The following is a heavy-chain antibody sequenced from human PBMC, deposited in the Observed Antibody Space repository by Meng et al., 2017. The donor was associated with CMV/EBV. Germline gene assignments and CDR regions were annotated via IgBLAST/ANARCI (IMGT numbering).Heavy chain of an antibody. D-gene: IGHD3-10*01. CDR3: ASGLGKGHHYGISAERFGELLSLGY. Sequence: SVKVSCKASGGTFSSYAISWVRQAPGQGLEGMGGIIPICGTANYAQKFQGRVTITTDESTSTAYMELSSLRSEDTAVYYCASGLGKGHHYGISAERFGELLSLGYWGQGTLVTVSS. V-gene: IGHV1-69*05. J-gene: IGHJ4*02. CDR2: IIPICGTA. CDR1: GGTFSSYA.